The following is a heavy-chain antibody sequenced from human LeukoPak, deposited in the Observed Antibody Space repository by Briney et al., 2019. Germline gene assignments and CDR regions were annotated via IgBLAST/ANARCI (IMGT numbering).Heavy chain of an antibody. Sequence: GGSLRLSCAASGFTFSSYAVSWVRQAPGKGLEWVSAIGGSGGNTYYADSVKGRFTISRENSKSTLYLQMNSLRAEDTALYYCAKGVGPTYYYFGMDVWGQGTTVTVSS. CDR2: IGGSGGNT. V-gene: IGHV3-23*01. CDR1: GFTFSSYA. J-gene: IGHJ6*02. D-gene: IGHD1-26*01. CDR3: AKGVGPTYYYFGMDV.